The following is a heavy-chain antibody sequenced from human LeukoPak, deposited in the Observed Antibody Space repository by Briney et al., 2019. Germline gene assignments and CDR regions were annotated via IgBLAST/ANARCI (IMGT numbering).Heavy chain of an antibody. Sequence: HGRSLRLSCAASGFTFSDYNIRWIRPAPGKGLEWVSSISRSGSTKYYADSVKGRFTISRDNSKNTLILQMNSLRAEDTAVYYCAKDPTHYRVWDYYETIGLSYWGQGTLVTVSS. CDR3: AKDPTHYRVWDYYETIGLSY. CDR2: ISRSGSTK. CDR1: GFTFSDYN. D-gene: IGHD3-22*01. J-gene: IGHJ4*02. V-gene: IGHV3-11*04.